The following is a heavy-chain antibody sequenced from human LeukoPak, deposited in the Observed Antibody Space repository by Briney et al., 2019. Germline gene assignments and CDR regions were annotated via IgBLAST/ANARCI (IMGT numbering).Heavy chain of an antibody. J-gene: IGHJ3*02. CDR2: INSSSSYI. D-gene: IGHD3-9*01. Sequence: KSGGSLRLSCAASGFTFSSYSMNWVRQAPGKGLEWVSYINSSSSYIYYADSVKGRFTISRDNAKNSLYLQKNSLRAEDTAVYYCARDADYYDILTGYPDSAFDIWGQGTMVTVSS. V-gene: IGHV3-21*05. CDR1: GFTFSSYS. CDR3: ARDADYYDILTGYPDSAFDI.